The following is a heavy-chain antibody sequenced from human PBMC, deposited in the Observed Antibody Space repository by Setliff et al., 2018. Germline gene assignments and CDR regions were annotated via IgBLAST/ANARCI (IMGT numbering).Heavy chain of an antibody. CDR1: GFTFSNYG. J-gene: IGHJ6*03. D-gene: IGHD1-20*01. CDR3: ARVGLSGTSGYYYYMDV. CDR2: ISTSSTII. V-gene: IGHV3-48*01. Sequence: HPGGSLRLSCVTSGFTFSNYGMTWVRRAPGKGLEWISYISTSSTIIYYADSVKGRFTISRDNAKNSLYLQMNSLRAEDTAVYYCARVGLSGTSGYYYYMDVWGKGTTVTVSS.